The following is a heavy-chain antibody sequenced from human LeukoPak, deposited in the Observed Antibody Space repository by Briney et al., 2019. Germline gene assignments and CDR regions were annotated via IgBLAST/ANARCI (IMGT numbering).Heavy chain of an antibody. CDR1: GGSISSSSYY. J-gene: IGHJ1*01. CDR2: IYYSGST. V-gene: IGHV4-39*01. Sequence: SETLSLTCTVSGGSISSSSYYWGWIRRPPGEGLEWIESIYYSGSTYYNPSLKSRVTISVDTSKNQFSLKLSSVTAADTAVYYCARHPRLRYFDWGAEYFQHWGQGTLVTVSS. CDR3: ARHPRLRYFDWGAEYFQH. D-gene: IGHD3-9*01.